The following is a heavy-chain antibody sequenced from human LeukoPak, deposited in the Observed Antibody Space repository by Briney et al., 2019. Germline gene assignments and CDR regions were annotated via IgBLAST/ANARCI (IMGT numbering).Heavy chain of an antibody. CDR1: SYTFSSYG. V-gene: IGHV1-8*02. Sequence: ASVKVSCKASSYTFSSYGISWVRQATGQGLEWMGWMNPNSGNTGYAQKFQGRVTMTRNTSISTAYMELSSLRSEDTAVYYCARARSIAVAGSGADWGQGTLVTVSS. CDR2: MNPNSGNT. D-gene: IGHD6-19*01. J-gene: IGHJ4*02. CDR3: ARARSIAVAGSGAD.